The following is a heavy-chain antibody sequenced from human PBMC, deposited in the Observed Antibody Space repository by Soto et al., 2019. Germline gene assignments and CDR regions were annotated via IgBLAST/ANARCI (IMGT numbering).Heavy chain of an antibody. CDR2: ISYDGSNK. Sequence: GSLRLSCAASGFTFSSYGMHWVRQAPGKGLEWVAVISYDGSNKYYADSVKGRFTISRDNSKNTLYLQMNSLRAEDTAVYYCSGDSSGWHLDYWGQGTLVTVSS. V-gene: IGHV3-30*03. D-gene: IGHD6-19*01. J-gene: IGHJ4*02. CDR3: SGDSSGWHLDY. CDR1: GFTFSSYG.